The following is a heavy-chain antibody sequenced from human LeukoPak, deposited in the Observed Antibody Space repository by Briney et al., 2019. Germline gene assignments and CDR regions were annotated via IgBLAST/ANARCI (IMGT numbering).Heavy chain of an antibody. CDR2: ITGSGGST. J-gene: IGHJ4*02. CDR3: ANHNGYFLDY. CDR1: GITFSSYG. D-gene: IGHD6-13*01. V-gene: IGHV3-23*01. Sequence: GGSLRLSCAASGITFSSYGMSWVRQAPGKGLEWVSVITGSGGSTYYADSVKGRFTVSRDNSKNTLYLQMNSLRAEDTAIYYCANHNGYFLDYWGQGILVTVSS.